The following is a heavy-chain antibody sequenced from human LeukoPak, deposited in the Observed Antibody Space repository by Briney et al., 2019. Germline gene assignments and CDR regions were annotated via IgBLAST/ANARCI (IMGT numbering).Heavy chain of an antibody. CDR1: GFTYSNYP. D-gene: IGHD2-8*02. CDR2: ISYDGSDK. CDR3: ARAKGYCTGGKCPLPRYFYGMEV. Sequence: GGSLRLSCAASGFTYSNYPLHWVRQAPGRGLEWVAIISYDGSDKYYGDSVKGRFTISSDNSKNTPYLQIDGLRTEDTAVFYCARAKGYCTGGKCPLPRYFYGMEVWGKETAVIVSS. V-gene: IGHV3-30*04. J-gene: IGHJ6*04.